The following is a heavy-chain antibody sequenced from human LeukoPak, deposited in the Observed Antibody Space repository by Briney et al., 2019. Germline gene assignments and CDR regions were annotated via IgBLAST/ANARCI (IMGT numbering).Heavy chain of an antibody. D-gene: IGHD1/OR15-1a*01. J-gene: IGHJ4*02. CDR2: INRDGSST. Sequence: RGSMRLSCAASGFTPSSYWMHWVRPAPGKGLVWVSRINRDGSSTTYAGSVKGRVTISRDNTKNTVYLQMNSLRANDTAVYYCARGRLWNIDYWGQGTPVTVSS. V-gene: IGHV3-74*01. CDR1: GFTPSSYW. CDR3: ARGRLWNIDY.